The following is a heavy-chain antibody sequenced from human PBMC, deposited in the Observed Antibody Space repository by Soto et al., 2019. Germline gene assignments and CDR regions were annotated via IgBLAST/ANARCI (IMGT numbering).Heavy chain of an antibody. V-gene: IGHV3-49*04. Sequence: PGGSLRLSCTASGFTFGDYAMSWVRQAPGKGLEWVGFIRSKAYGGTTEYAASVKGRFTISRDDSKSIAYLQMNSLKTEDTAVYYCTLNYDYVWGSYRIDYWGQGTLVTVSS. J-gene: IGHJ4*02. CDR3: TLNYDYVWGSYRIDY. CDR2: IRSKAYGGTT. D-gene: IGHD3-16*02. CDR1: GFTFGDYA.